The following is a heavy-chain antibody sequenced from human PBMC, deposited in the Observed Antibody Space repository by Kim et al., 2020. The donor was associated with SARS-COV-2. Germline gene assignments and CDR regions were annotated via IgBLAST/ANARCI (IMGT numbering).Heavy chain of an antibody. J-gene: IGHJ6*02. V-gene: IGHV4-34*01. CDR1: GGSFSGYY. CDR2: INHSGST. D-gene: IGHD3-22*01. Sequence: SETLSLTCAVYGGSFSGYYWSWIRQPPGKGLEWIGEINHSGSTNYNPSLKSRVTISVDTSKNQFSLKLSSVTAADTAVYYWARGSAGITMIVVVRAYYYYGMDVWGQGTTVTVSS. CDR3: ARGSAGITMIVVVRAYYYYGMDV.